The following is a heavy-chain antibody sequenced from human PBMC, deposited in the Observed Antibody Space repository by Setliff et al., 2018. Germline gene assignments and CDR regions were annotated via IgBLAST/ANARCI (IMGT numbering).Heavy chain of an antibody. CDR2: TYYRSKWYN. CDR1: GDSVSSNSAA. J-gene: IGHJ4*02. V-gene: IGHV6-1*01. Sequence: SQTLSLTCAISGDSVSSNSAAWNWIRQSPSRGLEWLGRTYYRSKWYNDYAVSVKSRITINPDTSKNQFSLQLNSVTPEDTAVYYCARQLCSSGYCYATTFDYWGQGTLVTVSS. D-gene: IGHD3-22*01. CDR3: ARQLCSSGYCYATTFDY.